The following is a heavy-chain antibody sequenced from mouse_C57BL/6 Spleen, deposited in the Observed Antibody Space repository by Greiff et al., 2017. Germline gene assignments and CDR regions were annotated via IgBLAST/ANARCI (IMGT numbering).Heavy chain of an antibody. CDR1: GYAFSSYW. CDR2: IYPGDGDT. CDR3: ARGDDYGFAY. J-gene: IGHJ3*01. Sequence: VKLMESGAELVKPGASVKISCKASGYAFSSYWMNWVKQRPGKGLEWIGQIYPGDGDTNYNGKFKGKATLTADKSSSKAYMQLSSLTSEDSAVYFCARGDDYGFAYWGQGTLVTVSA. V-gene: IGHV1-80*01. D-gene: IGHD2-4*01.